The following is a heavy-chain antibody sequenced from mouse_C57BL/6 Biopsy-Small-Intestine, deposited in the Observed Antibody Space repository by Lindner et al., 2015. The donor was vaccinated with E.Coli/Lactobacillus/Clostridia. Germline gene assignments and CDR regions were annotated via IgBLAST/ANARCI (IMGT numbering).Heavy chain of an antibody. D-gene: IGHD2-12*01. Sequence: VQLQESGAELVKPGASVKISCKASGYAFSSSWMNWVKQRPGKGLEWIGRIYPGDGDTNYNGKFKDKATLTADKSSSTVYMELSRLTSEDSAVYFCARHESYSRDYYAMDYWGQGTSVTVSS. CDR3: ARHESYSRDYYAMDY. J-gene: IGHJ4*01. CDR2: IYPGDGDT. V-gene: IGHV1-82*01. CDR1: GYAFSSSW.